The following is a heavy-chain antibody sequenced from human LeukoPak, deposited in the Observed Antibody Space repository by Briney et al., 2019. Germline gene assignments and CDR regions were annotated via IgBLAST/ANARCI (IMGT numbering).Heavy chain of an antibody. CDR3: ARVRYYYDSSGYYFDY. CDR1: GFTFSSYA. CDR2: ISGSGGST. J-gene: IGHJ4*02. Sequence: GGSLRLSCAASGFTFSSYAMSWVRQAPGKGLEWVSAISGSGGSTYYADSVKGRFTISRDNSKNTLYLQMNSLRAEDTAVYYCARVRYYYDSSGYYFDYWGQGTLVTVSS. D-gene: IGHD3-22*01. V-gene: IGHV3-23*01.